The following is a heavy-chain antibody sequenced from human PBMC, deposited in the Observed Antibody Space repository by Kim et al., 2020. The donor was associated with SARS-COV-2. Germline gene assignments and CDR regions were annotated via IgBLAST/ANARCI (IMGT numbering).Heavy chain of an antibody. CDR3: ARGRVVVVAATRAWFDP. V-gene: IGHV4-39*07. CDR2: IYYSGST. J-gene: IGHJ5*02. CDR1: GGSISSSSYY. Sequence: SETLSLTCTVSGGSISSSSYYWGWIRQPPGKGLEWIGSIYYSGSTYYNPSLKSRVTISVDTSKNQFSLKLSSVTAADTAVYYCARGRVVVVAATRAWFDPWGQGTLVTVSS. D-gene: IGHD2-15*01.